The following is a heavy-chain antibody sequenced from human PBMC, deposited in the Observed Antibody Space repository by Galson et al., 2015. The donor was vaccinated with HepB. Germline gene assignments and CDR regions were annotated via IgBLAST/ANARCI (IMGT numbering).Heavy chain of an antibody. D-gene: IGHD1-26*01. J-gene: IGHJ4*02. CDR3: ARDIGTYSGSYLGFDY. V-gene: IGHV6-1*01. Sequence: CAISGDSVSSNSAAWNWIRQSPSRGLEWLGRTYYRSKWYNDYAVSVKSRITINPDTSKNQFSLQPNSVTPEDTAVYYCARDIGTYSGSYLGFDYWGQGTLVTVSS. CDR2: TYYRSKWYN. CDR1: GDSVSSNSAA.